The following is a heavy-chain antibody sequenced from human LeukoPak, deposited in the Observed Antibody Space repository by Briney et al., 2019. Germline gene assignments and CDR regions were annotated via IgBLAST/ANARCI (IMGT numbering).Heavy chain of an antibody. V-gene: IGHV3-30*18. CDR3: AKEGWLQPFFDY. CDR2: ISYDGSNK. J-gene: IGHJ4*02. D-gene: IGHD5-24*01. Sequence: GRSLRLSCAASGFTFSSYGMHWVRQAPGKGLEWVAVISYDGSNKYYADSVKGRFTISRDNSKNTLYPQMNSLRAEDTAVYYCAKEGWLQPFFDYWGQGTLVTVSS. CDR1: GFTFSSYG.